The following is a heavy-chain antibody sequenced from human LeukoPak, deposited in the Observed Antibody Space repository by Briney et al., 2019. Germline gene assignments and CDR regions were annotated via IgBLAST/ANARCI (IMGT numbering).Heavy chain of an antibody. D-gene: IGHD3-3*01. J-gene: IGHJ5*02. V-gene: IGHV1-8*01. CDR1: GYTFTSYD. CDR3: ARGLSNTIFGVVIIPILDDNWFDP. Sequence: ASVKVSCKASGYTFTSYDINWVRQATGQGLEWMGWMNPNSGNTGYAQKLQGRVTMTRNTSISTAYMELSSLRSEDTAVYYCARGLSNTIFGVVIIPILDDNWFDPWGQGTLVTVSS. CDR2: MNPNSGNT.